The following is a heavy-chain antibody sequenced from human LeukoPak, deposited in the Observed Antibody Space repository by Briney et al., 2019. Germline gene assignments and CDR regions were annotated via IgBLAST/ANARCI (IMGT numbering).Heavy chain of an antibody. CDR1: GGTFSSYA. V-gene: IGHV1-69*13. CDR3: ARGYCSSTSCYTGGWFDP. D-gene: IGHD2-2*02. J-gene: IGHJ5*02. CDR2: IIPIFGTA. Sequence: SVKVSCKASGGTFSSYAISWVRQAPGQGLEWMGGIIPIFGTANYAQKFQGRVTITADESTSTAYMELSSLRSEDTAVYYCARGYCSSTSCYTGGWFDPWGQGTLVTVSS.